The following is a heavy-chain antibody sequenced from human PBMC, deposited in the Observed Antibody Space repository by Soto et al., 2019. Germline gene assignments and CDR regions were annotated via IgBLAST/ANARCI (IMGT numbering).Heavy chain of an antibody. Sequence: QVQLVQSGAEVKKPGASVKVSCKASGYTFTSYHITWVRQAPGQGLEWMGWISAYNGNTNYAQKLQGRVTMTTDTXXXTXYMELRSLRSDDTAVYYCARDSPPPREWGQGTLVTVSS. CDR3: ARDSPPPRE. V-gene: IGHV1-18*01. J-gene: IGHJ4*02. CDR2: ISAYNGNT. CDR1: GYTFTSYH.